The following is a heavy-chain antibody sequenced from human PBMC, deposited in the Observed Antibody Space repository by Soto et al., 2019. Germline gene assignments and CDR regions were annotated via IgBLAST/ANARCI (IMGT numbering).Heavy chain of an antibody. V-gene: IGHV3-74*01. Sequence: GGSLRLSCETSELSFSNWWMHWVRQAPGGGLVWVSRINIDGTSTDYADSVKGRFTISRDNAKNTLYLHMSNLRAEDTAIYYCARGNVAVAVRGLFDYWGQGTLVTVSS. D-gene: IGHD6-19*01. CDR2: INIDGTST. CDR1: ELSFSNWW. J-gene: IGHJ4*02. CDR3: ARGNVAVAVRGLFDY.